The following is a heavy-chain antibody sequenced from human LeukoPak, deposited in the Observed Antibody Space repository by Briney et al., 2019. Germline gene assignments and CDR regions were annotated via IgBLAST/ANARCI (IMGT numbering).Heavy chain of an antibody. Sequence: GGSLRLSCAASGFAFSSYWMSWVRQAPGKGLEWVANIKQDGSEKYYVDSVKGRFTISRDNAKNSLYLQMNSLRAEDTAVYYCAREGGCSYGYAFDYWGQGTLVTVSS. V-gene: IGHV3-7*01. CDR2: IKQDGSEK. J-gene: IGHJ4*02. CDR3: AREGGCSYGYAFDY. D-gene: IGHD5-18*01. CDR1: GFAFSSYW.